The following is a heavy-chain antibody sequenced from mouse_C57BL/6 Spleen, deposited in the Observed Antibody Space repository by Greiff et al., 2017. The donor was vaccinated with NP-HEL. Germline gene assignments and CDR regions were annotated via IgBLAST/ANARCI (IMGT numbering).Heavy chain of an antibody. CDR1: GFTFSDYG. Sequence: EVMLVESGGGLVKPGGSLKLSRAASGFTFSDYGMHWVRQAPEKGLEWVAYISSGSSTIYYADTVKGRFTISRDNAKNTLFLQMTSLRSEDTAMYYCARDYGSSPAWFAYWGQGTLVTVSA. CDR3: ARDYGSSPAWFAY. J-gene: IGHJ3*01. CDR2: ISSGSSTI. V-gene: IGHV5-17*01. D-gene: IGHD1-1*01.